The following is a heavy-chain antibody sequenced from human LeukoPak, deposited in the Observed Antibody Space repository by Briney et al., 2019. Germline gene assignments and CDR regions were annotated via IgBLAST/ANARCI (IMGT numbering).Heavy chain of an antibody. CDR2: ISTTGSTK. CDR1: GFTFSDEY. Sequence: GGSLRLSCAPSGFTFSDEYMSWIRQAPGKGLEWVSYISTTGSTKYYADSVKGRFTISRDNAKNSLYLQTNSLRAEDTAVYYCARVPTTVTYTDYWGQGTLVTVSS. D-gene: IGHD4-17*01. V-gene: IGHV3-11*01. CDR3: ARVPTTVTYTDY. J-gene: IGHJ4*02.